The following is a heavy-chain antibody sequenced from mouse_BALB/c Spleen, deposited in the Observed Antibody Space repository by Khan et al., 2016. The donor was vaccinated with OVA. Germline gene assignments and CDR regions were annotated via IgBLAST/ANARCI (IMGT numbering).Heavy chain of an antibody. V-gene: IGHV5-6-5*01. CDR1: GFTFTRYA. J-gene: IGHJ1*01. CDR2: ISTGDTT. Sequence: VQLKESGGGLVKPGGSLKLSCAASGFTFTRYAMSWVRQTPEKRLEWVASISTGDTTYYPDSVKGRFTISRDNARNILYLQMSSLRSEDTAMYYCARGLHFDVWGARTTVTVSS. CDR3: ARGLHFDV.